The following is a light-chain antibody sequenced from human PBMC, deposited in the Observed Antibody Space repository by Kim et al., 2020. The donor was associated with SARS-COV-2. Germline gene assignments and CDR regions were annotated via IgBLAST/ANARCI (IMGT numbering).Light chain of an antibody. CDR1: KLGDKY. Sequence: QGQQASITCSGDKLGDKYACWYQQKPGQSPVLVIYQDSKRPSGIPERFSGSNSGNTATLTISGTQAMDEADYYCQAWDSSTAFYVFGTGTKVTVL. CDR2: QDS. CDR3: QAWDSSTAFYV. J-gene: IGLJ1*01. V-gene: IGLV3-1*01.